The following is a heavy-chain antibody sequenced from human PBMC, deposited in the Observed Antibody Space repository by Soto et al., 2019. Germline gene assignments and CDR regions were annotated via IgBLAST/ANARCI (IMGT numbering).Heavy chain of an antibody. V-gene: IGHV3-66*01. D-gene: IGHD6-19*01. Sequence: GGSLRLSCAASGFTVSRNYLSWVRQAPGKGLEWVSVIYSGGTTDYADSVKGRFTISRDNSKNTVYLQMNSLRAEDTAVYYCARGPQYYVDYWGQGALVTVSS. CDR2: IYSGGTT. CDR1: GFTVSRNY. J-gene: IGHJ4*02. CDR3: ARGPQYYVDY.